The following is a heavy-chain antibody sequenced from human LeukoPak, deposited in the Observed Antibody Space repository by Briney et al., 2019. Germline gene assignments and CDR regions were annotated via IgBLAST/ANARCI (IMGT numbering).Heavy chain of an antibody. CDR2: IIPIFGTA. CDR1: GGTFSSYA. V-gene: IGHV1-69*13. CDR3: ARDPPHTVADNWFDP. J-gene: IGHJ5*02. D-gene: IGHD6-19*01. Sequence: SVKVSCKASGGTFSSYAISWVRQAPGQGLEWMGGIIPIFGTANYAQKFQGRVTITADESTSTAYMELSSLRSEDTAVYYCARDPPHTVADNWFDPWGQGTLVTVSS.